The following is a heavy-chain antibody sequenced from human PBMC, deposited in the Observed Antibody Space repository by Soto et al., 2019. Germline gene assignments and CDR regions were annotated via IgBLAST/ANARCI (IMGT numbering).Heavy chain of an antibody. Sequence: GGSLRLSCAASGFTFSSYGMHWVRQAPGKGLEWLAVISYDANNKYYADFVKGRFSISRDNSKNTLYLQMDSLRAEDTALYYCAKAYAVPAATASFDYWGQGTLVTVSS. CDR1: GFTFSSYG. D-gene: IGHD2-2*01. CDR2: ISYDANNK. J-gene: IGHJ4*02. V-gene: IGHV3-30*18. CDR3: AKAYAVPAATASFDY.